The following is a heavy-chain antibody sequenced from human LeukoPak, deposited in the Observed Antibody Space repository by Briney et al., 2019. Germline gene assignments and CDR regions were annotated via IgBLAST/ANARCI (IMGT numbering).Heavy chain of an antibody. J-gene: IGHJ6*03. Sequence: ASVKVSCKASGYSITDYYMHWVRQAPGQGLEWMGWINPNSGGTNYAQKFQGRVTMTRDTSISTAYMELSRLRSDDTAVYYCARDLGSSSVSYYYYMDVWGKGTTVTVSS. D-gene: IGHD2-2*01. V-gene: IGHV1-2*02. CDR2: INPNSGGT. CDR1: GYSITDYY. CDR3: ARDLGSSSVSYYYYMDV.